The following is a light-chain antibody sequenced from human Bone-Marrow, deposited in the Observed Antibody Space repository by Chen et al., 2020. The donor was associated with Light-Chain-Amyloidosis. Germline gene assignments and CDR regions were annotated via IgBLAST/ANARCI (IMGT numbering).Light chain of an antibody. J-gene: IGLJ3*02. CDR1: NIGSTS. V-gene: IGLV3-21*02. CDR3: HVWDRSSDRPV. Sequence: SYVLTQPSSVSVAPGQTGTIACGGNNIGSTSVHCYQQTPGQAPLPVVYDASDRPSGIPERLSGSNSGNTATLTISSVEAGDEADYYCHVWDRSSDRPVFGGGTTLTVL. CDR2: DAS.